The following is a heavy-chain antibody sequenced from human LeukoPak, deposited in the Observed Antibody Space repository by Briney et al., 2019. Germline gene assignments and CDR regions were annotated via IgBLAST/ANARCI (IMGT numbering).Heavy chain of an antibody. J-gene: IGHJ5*02. Sequence: SETLSLTCTVSGYSITSAYYWGWIRQPPGKGLEWIGSFFLKGSTYYNPSLKSRVTISVDTSKNQFSLTLSSVTAADTAVYYCARASSGWYNWFDPWGQGTLVTVSS. CDR1: GYSITSAYY. CDR2: FFLKGST. D-gene: IGHD6-19*01. CDR3: ARASSGWYNWFDP. V-gene: IGHV4-38-2*02.